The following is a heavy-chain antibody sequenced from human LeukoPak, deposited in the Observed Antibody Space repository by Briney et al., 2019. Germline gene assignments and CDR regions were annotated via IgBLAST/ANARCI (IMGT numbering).Heavy chain of an antibody. V-gene: IGHV3-66*01. J-gene: IGHJ4*02. D-gene: IGHD6-13*01. CDR2: IYSDNT. CDR3: AGGGPAAGRFDY. CDR1: GFTFSSYG. Sequence: GGSLRLSCAASGFTFSSYGMHWVRQAPGKGLEWVSFIYSDNTHYSDSVKGRFTISRDNSKNTLYLQMNSLRAEDTAVYYCAGGGPAAGRFDYWGQGTLVTVSS.